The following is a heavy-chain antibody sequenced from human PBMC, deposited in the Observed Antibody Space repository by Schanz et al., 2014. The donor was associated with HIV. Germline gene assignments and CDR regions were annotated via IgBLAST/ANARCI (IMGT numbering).Heavy chain of an antibody. CDR1: GYMFTSCD. D-gene: IGHD3-9*01. V-gene: IGHV1-8*02. J-gene: IGHJ5*02. CDR3: ASVSPQYFYVPYDP. CDR2: VDPNTGNT. Sequence: QVQLVQSGAEVKNPGASVKVSCKDSGYMFTSCDINWVRQAPGQGLEWMGWVDPNTGNTGYAPKFQGRLTLTADTSTSTAYMELSNLRSDDTAVYYCASVSPQYFYVPYDPWGQGTLVSVSS.